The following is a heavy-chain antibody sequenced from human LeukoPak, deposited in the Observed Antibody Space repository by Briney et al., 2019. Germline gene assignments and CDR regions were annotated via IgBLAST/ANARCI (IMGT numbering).Heavy chain of an antibody. Sequence: PSETLSLTCTVSGGSISSYYWSWIRQPPGKGLEWIGYIYYSGSTNYNPSLKSRVTISVDTSKNPFSLKLSSVTAADTAVYYCARGTTMIVVANGGYYFDYWGQGTLVTVSS. CDR1: GGSISSYY. J-gene: IGHJ4*02. V-gene: IGHV4-59*12. D-gene: IGHD3-22*01. CDR3: ARGTTMIVVANGGYYFDY. CDR2: IYYSGST.